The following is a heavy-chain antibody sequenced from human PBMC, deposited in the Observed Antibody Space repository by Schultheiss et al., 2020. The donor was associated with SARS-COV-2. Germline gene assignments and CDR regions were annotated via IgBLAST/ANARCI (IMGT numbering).Heavy chain of an antibody. Sequence: SQTLSLTCAISGDSVSSNSAAWNWIRQSPSRGLEWLGRTYYRSKWYNDYAVSVKSRITINPDTSKNQFSLQLNSVTPEDTAVYYCARDMVGATMRPHTGFDYWGQGTLVTVSS. CDR3: ARDMVGATMRPHTGFDY. D-gene: IGHD1-26*01. CDR2: TYYRSKWYN. CDR1: GDSVSSNSAA. J-gene: IGHJ4*02. V-gene: IGHV6-1*01.